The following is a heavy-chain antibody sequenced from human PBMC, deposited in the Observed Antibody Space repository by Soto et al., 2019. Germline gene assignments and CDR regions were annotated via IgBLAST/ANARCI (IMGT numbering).Heavy chain of an antibody. D-gene: IGHD5-12*01. V-gene: IGHV3-11*05. Sequence: GGSLRVACAACGFTVSAYSLSWIRQAPGKGLEWVSYISSSSYTNYADSVKGRFTISRDNAKNSLYLQMNSLRAEDTAVYYCARDHHRYSGYDYVDYWGQGT. J-gene: IGHJ4*02. CDR2: ISSSSYT. CDR1: GFTVSAYS. CDR3: ARDHHRYSGYDYVDY.